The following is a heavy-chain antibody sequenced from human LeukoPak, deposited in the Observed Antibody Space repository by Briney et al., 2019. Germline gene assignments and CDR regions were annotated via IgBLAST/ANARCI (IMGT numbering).Heavy chain of an antibody. CDR2: ISYDGSNK. CDR1: GFTFSSYG. V-gene: IGHV3-30*03. D-gene: IGHD3-16*01. CDR3: ARNQQLGGHSYYYYGMDV. J-gene: IGHJ6*02. Sequence: GGSLRLSCAASGFTFSSYGMHWVRQAPGKGLEWVAVISYDGSNKYYADSVKGPFTISRDNSKNTLYLQMNSLRADDTAIYYCARNQQLGGHSYYYYGMDVWGQGTTVTVSS.